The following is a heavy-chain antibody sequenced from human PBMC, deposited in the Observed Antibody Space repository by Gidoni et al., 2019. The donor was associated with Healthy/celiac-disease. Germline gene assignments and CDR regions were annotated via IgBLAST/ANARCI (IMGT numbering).Heavy chain of an antibody. J-gene: IGHJ4*02. CDR3: AKGSVVLVPAAPFDY. CDR2: ISWNSGSI. V-gene: IGHV3-9*01. D-gene: IGHD2-2*01. CDR1: GFTFEDYA. Sequence: VQLVESGGGLVQPGRSLRLSCAASGFTFEDYAMHWVRQAPGKGLEWVSGISWNSGSIGYADSVKGRFTISRDNAKNSLYLQMNSLRAEDTALYYCAKGSVVLVPAAPFDYWGQGTLVTVSS.